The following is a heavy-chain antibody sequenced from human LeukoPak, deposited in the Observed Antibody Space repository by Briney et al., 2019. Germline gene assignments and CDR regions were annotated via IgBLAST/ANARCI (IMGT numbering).Heavy chain of an antibody. D-gene: IGHD2-15*01. V-gene: IGHV3-48*01. CDR2: IRKWCSII. Sequence: GGSLRLSCAASGFTFSSYSMNWLRQAPGKGLEWVSYIRKWCSIIYYADSVKGRFTISRDNAKNSLYLQMNSLRAEDTAVYYCATGYCSGGSCLYYYYYMDVWGKGTTVTVPS. CDR3: ATGYCSGGSCLYYYYYMDV. CDR1: GFTFSSYS. J-gene: IGHJ6*03.